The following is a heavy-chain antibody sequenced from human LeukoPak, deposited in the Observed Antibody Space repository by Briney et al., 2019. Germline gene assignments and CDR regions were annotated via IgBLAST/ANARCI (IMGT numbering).Heavy chain of an antibody. CDR2: INSDGSST. D-gene: IGHD6-25*01. Sequence: QSEGSLRLSCAASGFTFSSYWMHWVRQAPGKGLVWVSRINSDGSSTTYADSVKGRFTISRDNAKNTVYLQMNSLRAEDTAVYYCARSAPAGFSYYSYYMDVWGKGTTVTISS. CDR1: GFTFSSYW. J-gene: IGHJ6*03. CDR3: ARSAPAGFSYYSYYMDV. V-gene: IGHV3-74*01.